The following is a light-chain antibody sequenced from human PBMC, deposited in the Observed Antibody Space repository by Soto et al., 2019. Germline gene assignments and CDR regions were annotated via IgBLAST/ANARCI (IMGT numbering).Light chain of an antibody. CDR3: SSYTDSSNYV. J-gene: IGLJ1*01. V-gene: IGLV2-14*01. CDR2: QVT. Sequence: QSVLTQPASVSGSPGQSITISCTGTSSDLAIYNYVSWYQQQPGKAPKLMIYQVTNRPSGVSNRFSGSRSGNTASLTISGLQAEDEADYYCSSYTDSSNYVFGTGTNFTGL. CDR1: SSDLAIYNY.